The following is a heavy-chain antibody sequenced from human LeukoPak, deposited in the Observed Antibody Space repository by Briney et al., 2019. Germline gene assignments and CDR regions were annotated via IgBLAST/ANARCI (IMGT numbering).Heavy chain of an antibody. D-gene: IGHD3-10*01. J-gene: IGHJ5*02. CDR1: GFNFDDYP. Sequence: GGSLRLSCAASGFNFDDYPMHWVRQVPGKGLEWVSRISWNSDKIVYADSVKGRFTISRDNAKNSLYLQMNSLRAEDTALYYCAKDIPPYGSGTDNWFDPWGQGTLVTVSS. V-gene: IGHV3-9*01. CDR3: AKDIPPYGSGTDNWFDP. CDR2: ISWNSDKI.